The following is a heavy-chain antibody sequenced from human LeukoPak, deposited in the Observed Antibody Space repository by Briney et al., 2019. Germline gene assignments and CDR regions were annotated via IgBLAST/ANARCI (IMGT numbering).Heavy chain of an antibody. Sequence: KYGESLKISCKGPGYSFTSYWIGWVRQMPGKGLEWMGIIYPGDSDTRYSPSFQGQVTISADKSISTAYLQWSSLKASDTAMYYCARRGPDLYYYMDVWGKGTTVTVSS. CDR2: IYPGDSDT. V-gene: IGHV5-51*01. CDR3: ARRGPDLYYYMDV. J-gene: IGHJ6*03. CDR1: GYSFTSYW.